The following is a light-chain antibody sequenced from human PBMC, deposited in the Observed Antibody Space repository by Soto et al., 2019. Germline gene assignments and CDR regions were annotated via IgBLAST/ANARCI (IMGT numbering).Light chain of an antibody. CDR1: SSDVGGYNY. V-gene: IGLV2-14*01. J-gene: IGLJ2*01. CDR2: EVS. CDR3: SSYRSSNTVV. Sequence: QSALTQPASVSGSPGQSITISCTGTSSDVGGYNYVSWYQQHAGKVPKLMIYEVSNRPSGVSNRFSGSKSGNTASLTISGLQAEDEADYYCSSYRSSNTVVFGGGTKLTVL.